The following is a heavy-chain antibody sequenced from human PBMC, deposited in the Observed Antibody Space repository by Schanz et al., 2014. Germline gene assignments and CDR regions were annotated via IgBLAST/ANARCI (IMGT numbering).Heavy chain of an antibody. V-gene: IGHV3-21*04. Sequence: EVQLVESGGGLIQPGGSLRLSCAASGFGFSSYSMNWVRQAPGKGLEWVSSISSRSSHIYYADSVKGRFTVSRDNSKNTLFLQMNTLRAEDTAVYYCAKGRFGELSAFDIWGQGTMVTVSS. CDR3: AKGRFGELSAFDI. CDR2: ISSRSSHI. CDR1: GFGFSSYS. J-gene: IGHJ3*02. D-gene: IGHD3-10*01.